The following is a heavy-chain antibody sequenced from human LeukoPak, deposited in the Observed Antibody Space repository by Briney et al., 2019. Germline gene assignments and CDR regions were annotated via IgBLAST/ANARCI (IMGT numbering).Heavy chain of an antibody. CDR2: ISGSGGSA. D-gene: IGHD3-22*01. CDR3: AKDLKEYYYDSSGHDY. CDR1: GFTFSSYA. Sequence: GGSLRLSCAASGFTFSSYAMSWVRQAPGKGLEWVSAISGSGGSAYYADSAKGRFTISRDNSKNTLYLQMNNLRAEDTAVYYCAKDLKEYYYDSSGHDYWGQGTLVTVSS. J-gene: IGHJ4*02. V-gene: IGHV3-23*01.